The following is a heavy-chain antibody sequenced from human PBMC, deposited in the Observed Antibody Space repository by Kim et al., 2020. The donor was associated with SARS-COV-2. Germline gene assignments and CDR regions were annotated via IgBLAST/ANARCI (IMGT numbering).Heavy chain of an antibody. V-gene: IGHV5-51*01. CDR2: IYPGDSDT. J-gene: IGHJ4*02. CDR1: GYSFTSYW. Sequence: GESLKISCKGSGYSFTSYWIGWVRQMPGKGLEWMGIIYPGDSDTRYSPSFQGQVTISADKSISTAYLQWSSLKASDTAMYYCARLGFTDGSGSCLDYWGQGTLVTVSS. D-gene: IGHD3-10*01. CDR3: ARLGFTDGSGSCLDY.